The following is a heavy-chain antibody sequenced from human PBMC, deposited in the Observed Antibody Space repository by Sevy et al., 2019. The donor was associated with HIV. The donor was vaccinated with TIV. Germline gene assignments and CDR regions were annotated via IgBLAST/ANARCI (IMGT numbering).Heavy chain of an antibody. CDR1: GFTFSSYA. J-gene: IGHJ3*02. Sequence: GGSLRLSCAASGFTFSSYAMHWVRQAPGKGLEWVAVISYDGSNKYYADSVKGRFTISRDNSKNTLYRQMNSLRAEDTAVYYCARDGPKALSPDAFDIWGQGTMVTVSS. CDR2: ISYDGSNK. CDR3: ARDGPKALSPDAFDI. V-gene: IGHV3-30-3*01.